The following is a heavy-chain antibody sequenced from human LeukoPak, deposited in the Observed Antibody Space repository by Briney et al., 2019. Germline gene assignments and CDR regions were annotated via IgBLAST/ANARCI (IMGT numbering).Heavy chain of an antibody. J-gene: IGHJ4*02. CDR1: GYTFSNYY. V-gene: IGHV1-2*04. D-gene: IGHD6-19*01. CDR2: INPNSGGT. Sequence: ASVKVSCKASGYTFSNYYMHWVRQAPGQGLEWMGWINPNSGGTNYAQKFQGWVTMTRDTSISTAYMELSRLRSDDTAVYYCARVYSSGRDFDYWGQGTLVTVSS. CDR3: ARVYSSGRDFDY.